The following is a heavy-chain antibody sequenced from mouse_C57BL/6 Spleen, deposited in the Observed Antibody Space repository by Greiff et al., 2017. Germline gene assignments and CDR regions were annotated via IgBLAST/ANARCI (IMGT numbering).Heavy chain of an antibody. CDR1: GFTFSSYA. Sequence: EVMLVESGEGLVKPGGSLKLSCAASGFTFSSYAMSWVRPTPEKRLEWVAYISSGGDYIYYADTVKGRFTISRDNARNTLYLQMSSLKSEDTAMYYCTRDYYDYHYYAMDYWGKGTSVTVSS. CDR3: TRDYYDYHYYAMDY. J-gene: IGHJ4*01. CDR2: ISSGGDYI. V-gene: IGHV5-9-1*02. D-gene: IGHD2-4*01.